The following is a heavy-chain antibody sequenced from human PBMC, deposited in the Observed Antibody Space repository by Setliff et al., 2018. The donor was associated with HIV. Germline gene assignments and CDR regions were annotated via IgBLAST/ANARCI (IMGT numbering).Heavy chain of an antibody. Sequence: ASVKVSCKASGYTFTAYYMHWIRQAPGQGLEWMGLIGPSGSSTTYAQNFQGRVTMSRDTSTNTVYMELSSLRSEDTAVYYCARDHIAARSVDYWGQGTLVTVSS. V-gene: IGHV1-46*01. CDR1: GYTFTAYY. CDR2: IGPSGSST. D-gene: IGHD6-6*01. J-gene: IGHJ4*02. CDR3: ARDHIAARSVDY.